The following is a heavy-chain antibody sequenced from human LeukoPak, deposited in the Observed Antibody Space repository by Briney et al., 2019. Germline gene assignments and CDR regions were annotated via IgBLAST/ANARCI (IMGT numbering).Heavy chain of an antibody. CDR3: ARGYNSGYGRLFDH. CDR1: GGSISSYY. CDR2: IYYSGSS. V-gene: IGHV4-59*01. D-gene: IGHD3-22*01. J-gene: IGHJ4*02. Sequence: SETLSLTCTVSGGSISSYYWSWIRQPPGKGLEWIGYIYYSGSSNYNPSLKSRGTISVDTSKNQFSLNLSSVTAADTAVYYCARGYNSGYGRLFDHWGQGTLVTVSS.